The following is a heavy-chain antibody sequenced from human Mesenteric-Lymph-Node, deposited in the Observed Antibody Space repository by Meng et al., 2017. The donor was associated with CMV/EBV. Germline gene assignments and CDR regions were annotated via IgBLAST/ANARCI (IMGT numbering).Heavy chain of an antibody. V-gene: IGHV4-39*07. J-gene: IGHJ5*02. D-gene: IGHD3-3*01. Sequence: LSCTVSGGSISSSSYYWGWIRQPPGKGLEWIGSIYYSGSTYYNPSLKSRVTISVDTSKNQFSLKLSSVTAADTAVYYCARGEDDFWSGYYSWGQGTLVTVS. CDR2: IYYSGST. CDR3: ARGEDDFWSGYYS. CDR1: GGSISSSSYY.